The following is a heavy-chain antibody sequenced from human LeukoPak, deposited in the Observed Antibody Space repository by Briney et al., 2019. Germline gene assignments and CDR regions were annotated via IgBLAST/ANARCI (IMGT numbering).Heavy chain of an antibody. Sequence: GGSLKLSCAASRFTVSNNYMSWVRQAPGKGLEWVSVIYPSGRTYYSESVKGRFTISRDNSRNTVYLQMNSLRAEDTAMYYCARDHDDYGGRDWGQGTLVTVAS. D-gene: IGHD4-23*01. V-gene: IGHV3-53*01. J-gene: IGHJ4*02. CDR3: ARDHDDYGGRD. CDR1: RFTVSNNY. CDR2: IYPSGRT.